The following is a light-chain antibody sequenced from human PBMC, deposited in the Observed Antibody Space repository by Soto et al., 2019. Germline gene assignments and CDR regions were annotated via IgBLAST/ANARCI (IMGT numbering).Light chain of an antibody. CDR3: CSYAGSYPWV. CDR1: SSDVGGYNY. J-gene: IGLJ3*02. CDR2: DVS. V-gene: IGLV2-11*01. Sequence: QSALTQPRSVSGSPGQSVTISCTGTSSDVGGYNYVSWYQQHPGKAPKLMIYDVSKRPSGVPDRFSGSKSGNTASLTISGLQAEDGADYYCCSYAGSYPWVFGGGTQLTVL.